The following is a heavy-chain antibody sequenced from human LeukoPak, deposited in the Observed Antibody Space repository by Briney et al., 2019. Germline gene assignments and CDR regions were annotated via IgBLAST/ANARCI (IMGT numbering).Heavy chain of an antibody. CDR2: IYYSGST. J-gene: IGHJ6*03. V-gene: IGHV4-59*08. CDR1: GGSISSYY. D-gene: IGHD3-22*01. Sequence: PSETLSLTCTVSGGSISSYYWSWIRQPPGKGLEWIGYIYYSGSTNYNPSLKSRVTMSVDTSKNQFSLKLSSVTAADTAVYYCARNNYDTSGYPNYYYYMDVWGKGTTVTVSS. CDR3: ARNNYDTSGYPNYYYYMDV.